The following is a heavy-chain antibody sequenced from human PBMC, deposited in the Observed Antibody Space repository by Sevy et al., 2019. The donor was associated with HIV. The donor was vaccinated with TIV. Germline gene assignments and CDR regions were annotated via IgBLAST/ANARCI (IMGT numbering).Heavy chain of an antibody. CDR1: GFTFSSYA. CDR3: ARVAADDPDFYYYGMDV. V-gene: IGHV3-21*01. CDR2: ISSSSSHI. Sequence: GGSLRLSCAASGFTFSSYAMNWVRQAPGKGLEWVSSISSSSSHIYAADSLKGRFTFSRDNAKNSLFLQMNSLRAEDTAIYYCARVAADDPDFYYYGMDVWGQGTTVTVSS. D-gene: IGHD6-13*01. J-gene: IGHJ6*02.